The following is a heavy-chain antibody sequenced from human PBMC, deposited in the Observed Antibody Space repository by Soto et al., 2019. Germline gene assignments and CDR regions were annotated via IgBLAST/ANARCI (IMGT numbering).Heavy chain of an antibody. CDR1: GFTFSSYA. V-gene: IGHV3-23*01. Sequence: EVQLLESGGGLVQPGGSLRLSCAASGFTFSSYAMSWVRQAPGKGLEWVSAISGSGGSTYYADSVKGRFTISRDNSKNTLYLQMNSLRPEDTAVYYCAKVPFGGSVRSPGDYWGQGTLVTVSS. CDR3: AKVPFGGSVRSPGDY. J-gene: IGHJ4*02. CDR2: ISGSGGST. D-gene: IGHD2-15*01.